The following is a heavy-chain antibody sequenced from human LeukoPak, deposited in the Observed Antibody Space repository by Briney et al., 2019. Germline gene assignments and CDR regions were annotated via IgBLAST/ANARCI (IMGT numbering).Heavy chain of an antibody. J-gene: IGHJ4*02. CDR2: IYYSGST. CDR3: ASSAAGRGGYYFDY. D-gene: IGHD6-13*01. Sequence: SETLSLTCTVSGGSISSYYWSWIRQPPGKGLEWIGYIYYSGSTNYNPSLKSRVTISVDTSKNQFSLKLSSVTAADTAVYYYASSAAGRGGYYFDYWGQGTLVTVSS. CDR1: GGSISSYY. V-gene: IGHV4-59*12.